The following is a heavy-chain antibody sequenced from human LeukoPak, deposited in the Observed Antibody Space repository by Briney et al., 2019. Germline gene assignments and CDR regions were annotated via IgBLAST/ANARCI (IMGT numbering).Heavy chain of an antibody. V-gene: IGHV1-69*02. J-gene: IGHJ4*02. CDR1: GGTFSSYT. Sequence: SVKVFCKASGGTFSSYTLSWVRQAPGQGLEWMGRIIPILGIANYAQKLQGRVTITAEKSTRTAYMELSSLRSEDTAVYYCDWGDHAGYWGQGTLVTVSS. D-gene: IGHD3-16*01. CDR3: DWGDHAGY. CDR2: IIPILGIA.